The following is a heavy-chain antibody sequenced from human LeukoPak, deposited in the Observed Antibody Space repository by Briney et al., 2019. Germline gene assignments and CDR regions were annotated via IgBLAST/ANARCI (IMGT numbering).Heavy chain of an antibody. CDR3: ARGEIFGVVIPNWFDP. Sequence: SQTLSLTCAISGDSVSSNSAAWNWIRQSPSRGLEWLGRTYYRSKWYNDYAVCVKSRITINPDTSKNQFSLQLNSVTPEDTAVYYCARGEIFGVVIPNWFDPWGQGTLVTVSS. V-gene: IGHV6-1*01. CDR1: GDSVSSNSAA. CDR2: TYYRSKWYN. J-gene: IGHJ5*02. D-gene: IGHD3-3*01.